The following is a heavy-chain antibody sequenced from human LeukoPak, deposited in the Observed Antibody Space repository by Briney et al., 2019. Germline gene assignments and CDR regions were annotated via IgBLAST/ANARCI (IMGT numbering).Heavy chain of an antibody. Sequence: PSETLSLTCSVSGDSINNHYWNWIRQPPGKGLEWVGYIHYSGGTTYNPSLESRVTISVDRSKKEFSPNLISVTPADTAVYYCARDYDFRVGQWYYAMDVWGQGTTVTVSS. CDR3: ARDYDFRVGQWYYAMDV. D-gene: IGHD3-3*01. J-gene: IGHJ6*02. V-gene: IGHV4-59*11. CDR2: IHYSGGT. CDR1: GDSINNHY.